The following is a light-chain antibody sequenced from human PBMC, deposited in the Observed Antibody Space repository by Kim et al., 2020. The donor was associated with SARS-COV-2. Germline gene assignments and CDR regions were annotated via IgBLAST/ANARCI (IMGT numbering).Light chain of an antibody. J-gene: IGLJ2*01. Sequence: SYELTQPPSVSVSPGQTASITCSGDKLGDKYASWYQQKPGQSPLLVIYQDNRRPSGIPERFSGSNSGNTATLTISGTQAKDEAAYYCQAWHSSTVVFGGGTQLTVL. CDR1: KLGDKY. V-gene: IGLV3-1*01. CDR2: QDN. CDR3: QAWHSSTVV.